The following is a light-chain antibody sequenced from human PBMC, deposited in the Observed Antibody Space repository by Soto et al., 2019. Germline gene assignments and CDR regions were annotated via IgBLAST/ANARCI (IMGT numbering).Light chain of an antibody. CDR1: QDIRNE. CDR3: LQDDDYPFT. CDR2: AAS. Sequence: IQVTHSPSSLSASVGDRFTITCRASQDIRNELSWYQQKPGKAPKFLIFAASNLQSGVPSRFSGSGSGTDFTLTISSLQPEDFATYFCLQDDDYPFTFGGGTKV. J-gene: IGKJ4*01. V-gene: IGKV1-6*02.